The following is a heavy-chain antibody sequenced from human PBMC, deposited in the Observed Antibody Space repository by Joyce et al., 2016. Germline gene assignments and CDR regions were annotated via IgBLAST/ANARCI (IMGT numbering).Heavy chain of an antibody. J-gene: IGHJ4*02. CDR2: FSASGGST. CDR3: ATWAPTNYDFWSGYSYYFDN. D-gene: IGHD3-3*01. Sequence: EVQLLESGGGLVQSGGSLRLSCAASGVTFSSYARSWVRQAPGMGLDWVSTFSASGGSTYYADSVKGRFTIPRDNSEDSLYLHMNSLRAEDTAVYYCATWAPTNYDFWSGYSYYFDNWGQGTLVTVSS. V-gene: IGHV3-23*01. CDR1: GVTFSSYA.